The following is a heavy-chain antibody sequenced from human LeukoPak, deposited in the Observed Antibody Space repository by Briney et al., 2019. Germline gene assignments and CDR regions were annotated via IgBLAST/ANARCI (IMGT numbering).Heavy chain of an antibody. CDR2: ITTNTGNP. CDR1: GYTFTSYD. J-gene: IGHJ4*02. Sequence: GASVKVSCKASGYTFTSYDINWVRQAPGQGLEWMGWITTNTGNPTYAQGFTGHFVFSLDTSVSTAYLQISSLKAEDSAVYYCAREGSDSTGWYFDYWGQGTLVTVSS. V-gene: IGHV7-4-1*02. D-gene: IGHD6-19*01. CDR3: AREGSDSTGWYFDY.